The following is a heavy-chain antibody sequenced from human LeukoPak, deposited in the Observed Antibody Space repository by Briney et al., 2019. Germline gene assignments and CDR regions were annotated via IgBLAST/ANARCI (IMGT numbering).Heavy chain of an antibody. CDR3: AGGRGYSSLRGYYYYMDV. Sequence: GGSLRLSCAASGFTFSSYSMNWVRQAPGKGLEWVSSISSSSSYIYYADSVKGRFTISRDNAKNSLYLQMNSLRAEDTAVYYCAGGRGYSSLRGYYYYMDVWGKGTTVTVSS. D-gene: IGHD5-18*01. CDR2: ISSSSSYI. J-gene: IGHJ6*03. V-gene: IGHV3-21*01. CDR1: GFTFSSYS.